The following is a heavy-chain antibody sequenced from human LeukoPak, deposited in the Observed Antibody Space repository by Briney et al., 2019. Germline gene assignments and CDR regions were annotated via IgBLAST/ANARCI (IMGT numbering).Heavy chain of an antibody. J-gene: IGHJ4*02. V-gene: IGHV3-23*01. D-gene: IGHD3-3*01. CDR1: GFTFSSYA. CDR2: ISGSGGST. Sequence: GGSLRLSCAASGFTFSSYAMSWVRQAPGKGLEWVSAISGSGGSTYYADSVKGRFTISRDNSKNTLYLQMNSLRAEDTAVYYCARLRFLEWLCGYWGQGTLVTVSS. CDR3: ARLRFLEWLCGY.